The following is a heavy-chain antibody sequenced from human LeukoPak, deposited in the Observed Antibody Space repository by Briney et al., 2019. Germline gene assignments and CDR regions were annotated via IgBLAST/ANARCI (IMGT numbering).Heavy chain of an antibody. Sequence: SETLSLTCTVSGGSISSYYWSWIRQPPGKGLEWIGYIYHSGSTYYNPSLKSRVTISVDRSKNQFSLKLSSVTAADTAVYYCARVNIVGATYFDYWGQGTLVTVSS. D-gene: IGHD1-26*01. J-gene: IGHJ4*02. V-gene: IGHV4-59*12. CDR3: ARVNIVGATYFDY. CDR2: IYHSGST. CDR1: GGSISSYY.